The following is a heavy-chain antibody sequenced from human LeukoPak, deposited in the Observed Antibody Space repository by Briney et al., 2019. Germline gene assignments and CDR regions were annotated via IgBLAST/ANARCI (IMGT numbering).Heavy chain of an antibody. Sequence: SETLSLTCTVSGGSISSYYWSWIRQPPGKGLEWIGYIYYSGSTNYNPSLKSRVTISVDTSKNQFSLKLSSVTAADTAVYYCARHFSGWYMFYYYMDVWGKGTTVTVSS. J-gene: IGHJ6*03. D-gene: IGHD6-19*01. CDR2: IYYSGST. CDR1: GGSISSYY. CDR3: ARHFSGWYMFYYYMDV. V-gene: IGHV4-59*01.